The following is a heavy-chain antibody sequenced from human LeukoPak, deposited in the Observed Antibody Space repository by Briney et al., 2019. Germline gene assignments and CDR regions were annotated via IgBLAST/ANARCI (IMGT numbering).Heavy chain of an antibody. CDR2: IRSEAFGWTT. V-gene: IGHV3-49*03. CDR1: GFTFGDYA. CDR3: ARGSSSGYIRADYYMDV. J-gene: IGHJ6*03. Sequence: PGGSLRLSCAAAGFTFGDYAMSWFRQAAGEGLGWGGFIRSEAFGWTTEYAASVKGRFTMSRDDSKNSLYLQMNSLRAEDTAVYYCARGSSSGYIRADYYMDVWGKGTTVTVSS. D-gene: IGHD3-3*01.